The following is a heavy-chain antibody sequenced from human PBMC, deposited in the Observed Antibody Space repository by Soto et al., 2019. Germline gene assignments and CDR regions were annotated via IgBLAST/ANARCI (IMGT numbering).Heavy chain of an antibody. Sequence: GGSLRLSCAGSGLTFSRFWMSWVRQAPGKGLEWVANIKEDGSEKYYVDSVRGRLTISRDNANNSLYLQMNSLRDADTAMYYCARGPYWGQGTLVTVS. CDR3: ARGPY. J-gene: IGHJ4*02. CDR2: IKEDGSEK. V-gene: IGHV3-7*05. CDR1: GLTFSRFW.